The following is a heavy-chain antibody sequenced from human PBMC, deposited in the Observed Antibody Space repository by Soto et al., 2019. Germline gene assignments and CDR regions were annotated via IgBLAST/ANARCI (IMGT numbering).Heavy chain of an antibody. J-gene: IGHJ4*02. Sequence: QVQLQESGPGLVKPSQTLSLTCTVSGGSISSGGYYWTWIRQHPGKGLEWIGYISYSGSTYYNPSLKSRVTISVDTSKNQFSLKLSSVTAADTAVYYCARVGYYYGSGSHTRPYLRNYYFDYWGQGTLVTVSS. CDR2: ISYSGST. V-gene: IGHV4-31*03. CDR3: ARVGYYYGSGSHTRPYLRNYYFDY. CDR1: GGSISSGGYY. D-gene: IGHD3-10*01.